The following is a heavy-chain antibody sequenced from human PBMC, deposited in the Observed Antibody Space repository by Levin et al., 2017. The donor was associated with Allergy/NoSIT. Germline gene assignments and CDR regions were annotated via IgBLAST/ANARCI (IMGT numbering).Heavy chain of an antibody. D-gene: IGHD6-6*01. CDR3: ASDGSYDTLDI. V-gene: IGHV3-21*01. Sequence: LSLTCAASGFTFSSFGIHWVRQAPGKGLEWVSSISSSSTYIYYADSLKGRFTISRDDAKNSLSLQMNSLRVEDTAVYYCASDGSYDTLDIWGQGTMVTVSS. CDR1: GFTFSSFG. CDR2: ISSSSTYI. J-gene: IGHJ3*02.